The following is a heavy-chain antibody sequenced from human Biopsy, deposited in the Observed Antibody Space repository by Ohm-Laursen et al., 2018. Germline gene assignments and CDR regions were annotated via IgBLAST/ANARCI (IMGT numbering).Heavy chain of an antibody. CDR1: GDSINNYY. J-gene: IGHJ3*02. V-gene: IGHV4-4*07. CDR2: IYTSGRP. D-gene: IGHD1-26*01. CDR3: ARGTGRYYVYGAFDI. Sequence: SETLSLTCPVSGDSINNYYWSWIRQPAGKGLEWIGRIYTSGRPNYNLSLESRVTMSVDTSKNQFSLNLRSVTAADTAVYYCARGTGRYYVYGAFDIWGQGTVVTISS.